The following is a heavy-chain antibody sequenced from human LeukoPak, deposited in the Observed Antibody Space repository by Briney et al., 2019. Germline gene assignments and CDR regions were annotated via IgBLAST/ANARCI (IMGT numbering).Heavy chain of an antibody. D-gene: IGHD4-17*01. CDR1: GGSIRSYY. CDR2: IYTSGST. Sequence: SETLSLTCSVSGGSIRSYYWSWIRRPAGKGLEWIGRIYTSGSTKYNASLKSRVTMSVDMSKNQFSLKLTSVTAADTAVYYCARDLVTVTKGFDIWGQGTMVSVSS. V-gene: IGHV4-4*07. CDR3: ARDLVTVTKGFDI. J-gene: IGHJ3*02.